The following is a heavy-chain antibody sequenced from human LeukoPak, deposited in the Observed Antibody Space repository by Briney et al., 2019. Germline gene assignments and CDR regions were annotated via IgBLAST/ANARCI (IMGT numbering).Heavy chain of an antibody. CDR2: INHSGST. D-gene: IGHD3-22*01. V-gene: IGHV4-34*01. CDR1: GGSFSGYY. J-gene: IGHJ1*01. Sequence: SETLSLTCAVYGGSFSGYYWSWIRQPPGKGLEWIGEINHSGSTNYNPSLKSRVTISVDTSKNQFSLKLSSVTAADTAVYCCARHPFYDSSGYSYFQHWGQGTLVTVSS. CDR3: ARHPFYDSSGYSYFQH.